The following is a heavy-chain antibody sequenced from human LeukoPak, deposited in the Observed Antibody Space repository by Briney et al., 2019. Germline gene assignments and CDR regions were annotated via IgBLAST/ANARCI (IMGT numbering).Heavy chain of an antibody. CDR3: AKGYFYFDD. CDR2: ITTSGGST. V-gene: IGHV3-23*01. Sequence: QPGGSLRLSCAASGFTFSGYAMTWVRQAPGKGLEWVSGITTSGGSTYYADPVKGRFTISRDNSKNKLYLQMNSLRAEDTAVYYCAKGYFYFDDWGQGTLVTVSS. D-gene: IGHD1-14*01. J-gene: IGHJ4*02. CDR1: GFTFSGYA.